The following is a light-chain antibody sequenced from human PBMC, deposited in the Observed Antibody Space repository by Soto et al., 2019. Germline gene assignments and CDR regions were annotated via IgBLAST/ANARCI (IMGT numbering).Light chain of an antibody. J-gene: IGLJ1*01. CDR2: DVS. Sequence: LTQPASVSGSPGQSITISCTGTSSDVGGYNYVSWYQQHPGKAPKLMIYDVSNRPSGVSNRFSGSKSDNTASLTISGLQAEDEADYYCSSYTSSSTPYVFGTGTKVT. CDR3: SSYTSSSTPYV. CDR1: SSDVGGYNY. V-gene: IGLV2-14*01.